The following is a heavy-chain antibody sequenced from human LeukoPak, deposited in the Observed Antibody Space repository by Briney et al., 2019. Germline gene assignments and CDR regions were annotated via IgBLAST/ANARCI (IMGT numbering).Heavy chain of an antibody. CDR1: GFTFSSYS. J-gene: IGHJ6*03. CDR2: ISSSSSYI. Sequence: AGGSLRLSCAASGFTFSSYSMNWVRQAPGKGLEWVSSISSSSSYIYYADSVKGRFTISRDNAKNSLYLQMNSLRAEDTAVYYCARESSSGYYGDYYCYYYMDVWGKGTTVTVSS. D-gene: IGHD3-22*01. CDR3: ARESSSGYYGDYYCYYYMDV. V-gene: IGHV3-21*01.